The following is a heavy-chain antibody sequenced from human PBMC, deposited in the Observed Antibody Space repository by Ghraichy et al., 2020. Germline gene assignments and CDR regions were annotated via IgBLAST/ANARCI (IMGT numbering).Heavy chain of an antibody. CDR2: TFYRSKWKN. V-gene: IGHV6-1*01. D-gene: IGHD3-10*01. Sequence: QTLSLTCAISGDSVSSNSAAWNWIRQSPSRGLEWLGRTFYRSKWKNDYAVSVRGRITINPYTSKNQFSLQLKSATPEDTAVYYCARTRGFFDSWGQGILVTVSS. CDR1: GDSVSSNSAA. CDR3: ARTRGFFDS. J-gene: IGHJ4*02.